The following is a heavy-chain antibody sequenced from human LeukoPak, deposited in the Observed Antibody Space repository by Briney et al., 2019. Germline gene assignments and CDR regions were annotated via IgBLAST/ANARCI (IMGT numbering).Heavy chain of an antibody. CDR3: VRVKGTYFDY. D-gene: IGHD1-1*01. CDR2: ISASGSAI. J-gene: IGHJ4*02. CDR1: GFPLSSYS. Sequence: GGSLRLSCAASGFPLSSYSMNTVRQAPGKGLEWISYISASGSAIYYVDSVKGRVTVSRDNARNSLFLQMDSPRAEDTAVYYCVRVKGTYFDYWGPGTLVTVSS. V-gene: IGHV3-48*01.